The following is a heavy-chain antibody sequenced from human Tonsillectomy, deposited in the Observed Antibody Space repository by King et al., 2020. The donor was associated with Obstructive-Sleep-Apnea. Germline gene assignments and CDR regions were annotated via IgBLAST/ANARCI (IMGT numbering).Heavy chain of an antibody. CDR2: IKQDGSEK. CDR1: GFTFSSYW. CDR3: ARLLYNSNDRNFDN. D-gene: IGHD1-1*01. V-gene: IGHV3-7*03. Sequence: QLVQSGGGLVQPGGSLRLSCAASGFTFSSYWMRWLRQAPEKGLEWVANIKQDGSEKYYVDSVKGRFTISRDKSQNSLFLHMGSLRAEDTAVYSGARLLYNSNDRNFDNWGQGTRVTVSS. J-gene: IGHJ4*02.